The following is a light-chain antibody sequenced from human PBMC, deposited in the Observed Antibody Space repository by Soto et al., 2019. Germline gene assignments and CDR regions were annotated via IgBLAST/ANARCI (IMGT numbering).Light chain of an antibody. CDR3: MHALRTPYT. V-gene: IGKV2-28*01. CDR2: LGS. CDR1: QSLLHSNGYNY. J-gene: IGKJ2*01. Sequence: DIVMTQSPLFLPVTPGEPASISCRSSQSLLHSNGYNYLDWYLQKPGQSPQLLIYLGSNRASGVPDRFSGSGSGTDFTLKISRVEAEDVGVYYCMHALRTPYTFGQGTKLEIK.